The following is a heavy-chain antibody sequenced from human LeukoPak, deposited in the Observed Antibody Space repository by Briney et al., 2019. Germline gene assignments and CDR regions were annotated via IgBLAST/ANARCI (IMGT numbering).Heavy chain of an antibody. V-gene: IGHV3-48*01. Sequence: GGSLGLSCAASGFTFSSYSMNWVRQAPGKGLEWASYIRSSSSTIYYADSVKGRFTISRDNAQNSLYLQMNSLRAEDTAVYYCARSSRLLDFDYWGQGTLVTVSS. CDR1: GFTFSSYS. D-gene: IGHD2-8*02. CDR2: IRSSSSTI. CDR3: ARSSRLLDFDY. J-gene: IGHJ4*02.